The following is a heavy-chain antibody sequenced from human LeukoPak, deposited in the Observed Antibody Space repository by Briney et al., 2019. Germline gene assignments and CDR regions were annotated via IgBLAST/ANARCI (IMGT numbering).Heavy chain of an antibody. CDR3: TRDSQGSGTYSTDH. CDR1: GFTFSSSW. J-gene: IGHJ4*02. Sequence: PGGSLRLSCVASGFTFSSSWMSWVRPGPGKGPEWVANMNQDGSRKYYVDSVKGRFTISRDNAKNSLFLQMNGLRDEDTAVYYCTRDSQGSGTYSTDHWGQGTPVTVSS. D-gene: IGHD3-10*01. CDR2: MNQDGSRK. V-gene: IGHV3-7*01.